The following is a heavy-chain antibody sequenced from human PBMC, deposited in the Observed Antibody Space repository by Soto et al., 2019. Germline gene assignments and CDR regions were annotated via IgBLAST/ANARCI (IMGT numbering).Heavy chain of an antibody. Sequence: ASVKVSCKESGYTLTSNDINWVRQAPGQGLEWMGGIIPIFGTANYAQKFQGRVTITADESTSTAYMELSSLRSEDKDVYYCARDHYHDSSGYSPWGQGTLVTVSS. D-gene: IGHD3-22*01. CDR2: IIPIFGTA. CDR3: ARDHYHDSSGYSP. J-gene: IGHJ5*02. V-gene: IGHV1-69*13. CDR1: GYTLTSND.